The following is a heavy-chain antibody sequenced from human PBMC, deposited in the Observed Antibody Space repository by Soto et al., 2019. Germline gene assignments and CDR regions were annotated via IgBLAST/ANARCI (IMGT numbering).Heavy chain of an antibody. J-gene: IGHJ6*02. V-gene: IGHV3-15*07. CDR2: LKSKTDGGTT. CDR1: GFTFSNAW. CDR3: TTDLLIGGGYYYGMDV. D-gene: IGHD3-16*01. Sequence: EVQLVESGGGLVKPGGSLRLSCAASGFTFSNAWMNWVGQTPGKGLEGVGRLKSKTDGGTTDYAAPVKGKFTISRDDSKNTLYLQMNSLKTEDTAVYYCTTDLLIGGGYYYGMDVWGQGTTVTVSS.